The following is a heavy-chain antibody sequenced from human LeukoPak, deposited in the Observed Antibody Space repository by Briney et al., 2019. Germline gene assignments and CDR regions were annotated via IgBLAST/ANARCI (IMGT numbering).Heavy chain of an antibody. V-gene: IGHV4-30-2*01. Sequence: NLSETLSLTCAVSGGSISSGGYSWSWVRQPPGKGLEWIGYIYHSGSTYYNPSLKSRVTISVDRSKNQFSLKLSSVTAADTAVYYCARVTNYYDSSGYYSDYFDYWGQGTLVTVSS. CDR2: IYHSGST. J-gene: IGHJ4*02. D-gene: IGHD3-22*01. CDR1: GGSISSGGYS. CDR3: ARVTNYYDSSGYYSDYFDY.